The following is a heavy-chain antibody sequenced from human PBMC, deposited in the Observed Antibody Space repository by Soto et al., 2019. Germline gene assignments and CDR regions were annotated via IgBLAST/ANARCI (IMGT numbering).Heavy chain of an antibody. CDR1: GYTFTSYS. CDR3: ARGGCSSTSCKRNWFDP. Sequence: GASVKVSCKASGYTFTSYSISWVRQVPGQGLEWMGWISAYNGNTNYAQKLQGRVTMTTDTSTSTAYMELRSLRSDDTAVYYCARGGCSSTSCKRNWFDPWGQGTLVTVSS. D-gene: IGHD2-2*01. V-gene: IGHV1-18*01. CDR2: ISAYNGNT. J-gene: IGHJ5*02.